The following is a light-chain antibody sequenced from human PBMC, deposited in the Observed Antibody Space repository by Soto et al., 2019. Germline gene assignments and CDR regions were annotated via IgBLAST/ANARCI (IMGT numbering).Light chain of an antibody. CDR2: RAS. J-gene: IGKJ1*01. V-gene: IGKV2-30*01. Sequence: DVVMTQSPLSLPVTLGQPASISCRSSQSIVYSDGQAYLSWFQQRPGQSPRRLIYRASNRDSGVPDRFSGSGSGTDFTLQIDRVEAEDVGIYYCMHGTYWPPTFGRGTRVEIK. CDR1: QSIVYSDGQAY. CDR3: MHGTYWPPT.